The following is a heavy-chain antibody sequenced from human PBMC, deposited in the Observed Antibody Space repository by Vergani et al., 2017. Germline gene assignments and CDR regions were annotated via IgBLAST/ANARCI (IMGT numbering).Heavy chain of an antibody. CDR2: IDWNDDK. D-gene: IGHD3-16*01. Sequence: QITLKESGPTLIKPTQNLTLTCTFSGFSLDTGGVDLGWIRQPPGKGLEWVALIDWNDDKRYGSSLKPRLILTKDTSKNQVVITLTNVVPADTATYYSARLSKHGGDCVGDSRFDPWGKGTLVTVSS. CDR3: ARLSKHGGDCVGDSRFDP. J-gene: IGHJ5*02. V-gene: IGHV2-5*01. CDR1: GFSLDTGGVD.